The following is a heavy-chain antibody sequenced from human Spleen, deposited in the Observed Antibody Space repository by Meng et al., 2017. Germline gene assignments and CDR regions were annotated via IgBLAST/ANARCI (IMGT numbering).Heavy chain of an antibody. Sequence: ASVKVSCKASGYTFTSYGISWMTGQGLEWMGWISAYNGNTNYTQKLQGRVTMTTDTSTSTAYMELSRLRSDDTAVYYCATGSRSSTSAQLDYWGQGTLVTVSS. D-gene: IGHD1-1*01. CDR2: ISAYNGNT. J-gene: IGHJ4*02. V-gene: IGHV1-18*01. CDR1: GYTFTSYG. CDR3: ATGSRSSTSAQLDY.